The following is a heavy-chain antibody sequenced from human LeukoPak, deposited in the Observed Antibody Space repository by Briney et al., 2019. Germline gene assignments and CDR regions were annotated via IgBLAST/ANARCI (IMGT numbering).Heavy chain of an antibody. Sequence: GGSLRLSCAASGFTFSSYSMNWVRQAPGKGLEWVSYISSSSSTIYYADSVKGRFTISRDNAKNSLYLQMNSLRAEDTAVYYCARGFDYAEEYGMDVWGQGTTVTVSS. CDR3: ARGFDYAEEYGMDV. CDR1: GFTFSSYS. D-gene: IGHD3-9*01. CDR2: ISSSSSTI. J-gene: IGHJ6*02. V-gene: IGHV3-48*01.